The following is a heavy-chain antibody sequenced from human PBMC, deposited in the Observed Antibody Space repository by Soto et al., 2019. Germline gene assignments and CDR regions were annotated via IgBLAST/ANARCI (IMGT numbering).Heavy chain of an antibody. J-gene: IGHJ4*02. CDR3: ARGPGYYFDY. V-gene: IGHV3-64*01. Sequence: PGGSLTLSCAASGFTFSSSAMHWVRQAPGKGLEYVSAISSNGGSTYYANSVKGRFTISRDNSKNTLYLQMGSLRAEDMAVYYCARGPGYYFDYWGQGTLVTAPQ. CDR2: ISSNGGST. CDR1: GFTFSSSA.